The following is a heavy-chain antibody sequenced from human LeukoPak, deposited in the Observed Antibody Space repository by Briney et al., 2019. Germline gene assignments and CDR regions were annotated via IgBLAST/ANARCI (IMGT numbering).Heavy chain of an antibody. CDR3: ARAEYSSSSFDY. Sequence: ASVKVSCKASGYTFTYCSLHWLQQAPGQGLEWMGRINPNSGGTNYAQKFQGRVTMTRDTSISTAYMELSRLRSDDTAVYYCARAEYSSSSFDYWGQGTLVTVSS. CDR1: GYTFTYCS. CDR2: INPNSGGT. V-gene: IGHV1-2*06. D-gene: IGHD6-6*01. J-gene: IGHJ4*02.